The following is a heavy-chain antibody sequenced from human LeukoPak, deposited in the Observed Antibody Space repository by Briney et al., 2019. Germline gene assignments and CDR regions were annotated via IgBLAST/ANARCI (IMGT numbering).Heavy chain of an antibody. V-gene: IGHV3-21*01. CDR3: ARDPRTVRI. CDR1: GFTFSTYN. Sequence: GGSLRLSCAASGFTFSTYNMNWVRQAPGKGLEWVSSITSSSSYTFYADSVKGRFTISRDNAKNLLYLQMDSLRVEDTAIYYCARDPRTVRIWGQGTLVTVSS. CDR2: ITSSSSYT. D-gene: IGHD1-1*01. J-gene: IGHJ4*02.